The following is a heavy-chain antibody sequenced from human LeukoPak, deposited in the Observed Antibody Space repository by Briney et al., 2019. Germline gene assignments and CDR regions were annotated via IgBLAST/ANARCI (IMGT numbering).Heavy chain of an antibody. CDR2: INPNSGGT. CDR3: ALLWDYYDSSGYYRDY. D-gene: IGHD3-22*01. V-gene: IGHV1-2*02. CDR1: GYTXTVYY. Sequence: GASVKVSCKASGYTXTVYYIHGVRQAPGQGLEWMGWINPNSGGTNYAQKFQGRVTMTRDTSISTAYMELSRLRSDDTAVYYCALLWDYYDSSGYYRDYWGQGTLVTVSS. J-gene: IGHJ4*02.